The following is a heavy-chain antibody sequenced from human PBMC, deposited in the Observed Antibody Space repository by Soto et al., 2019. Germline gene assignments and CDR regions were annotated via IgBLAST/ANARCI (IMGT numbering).Heavy chain of an antibody. D-gene: IGHD1-1*01. V-gene: IGHV3-33*05. CDR3: ARRWNYYLDF. CDR2: ISYDGSD. Sequence: QMQVVESGGGVVQPGRSLRLSCVASGFPFREFGMHWVRQAPGKGLEWVALISYDGSDYADSVKGRFTISRDDSRDTLFPPEGNLRPDDTVVYYCARRWNYYLDFWGQGTLVAVSS. CDR1: GFPFREFG. J-gene: IGHJ4*02.